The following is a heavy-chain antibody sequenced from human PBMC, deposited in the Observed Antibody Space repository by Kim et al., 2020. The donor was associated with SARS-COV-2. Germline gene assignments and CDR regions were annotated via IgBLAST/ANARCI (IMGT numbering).Heavy chain of an antibody. CDR2: IIPIFGTA. V-gene: IGHV1-69*13. CDR3: ARFGGSGFSIPSYYYYGMDV. CDR1: GGTFSSYA. Sequence: SVKVSCKASGGTFSSYAISWVRQAPGQGLEWMGGIIPIFGTANYTQKFQGRVTITADESTSTAYMELSSLRSEDTAVYYCARFGGSGFSIPSYYYYGMDVWGQGTTVTVSS. J-gene: IGHJ6*02. D-gene: IGHD3-10*01.